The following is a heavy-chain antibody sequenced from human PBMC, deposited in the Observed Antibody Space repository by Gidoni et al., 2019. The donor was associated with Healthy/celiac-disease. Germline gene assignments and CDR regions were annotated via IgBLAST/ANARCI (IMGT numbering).Heavy chain of an antibody. D-gene: IGHD3-3*01. CDR2: T. J-gene: IGHJ4*02. Sequence: TNYNPSLKSRVTISVDTSKNQFSLKLSSVTAADTAVYYCARGDHITIFGWGQGTLVTVSS. V-gene: IGHV4-61*02. CDR3: ARGDHITIFG.